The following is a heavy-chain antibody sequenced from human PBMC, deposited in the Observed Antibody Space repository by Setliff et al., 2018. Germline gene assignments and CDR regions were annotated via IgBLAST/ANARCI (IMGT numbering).Heavy chain of an antibody. V-gene: IGHV3-21*01. Sequence: PGGSLRLSCAASGFTFSGYSMNWVRQAPGKGLEWVSSISSSSSYMYYADSVKGRFTISRYNAKNSLYLQMNSLRAEDTAVYYCAKDESRISGYYFDYWGQGTLVTVSS. J-gene: IGHJ4*02. CDR1: GFTFSGYS. D-gene: IGHD3-22*01. CDR2: ISSSSSYM. CDR3: AKDESRISGYYFDY.